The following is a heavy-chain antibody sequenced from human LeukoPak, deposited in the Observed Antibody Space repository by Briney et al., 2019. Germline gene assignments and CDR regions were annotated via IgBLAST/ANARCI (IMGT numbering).Heavy chain of an antibody. Sequence: SETLSLTCTISGGSISSYYWSWIRQPPGKGLEWIGYIYYTGSTNHNPSLKSRVTISVDTSKNQFSLKLSSVTAADTAVYYCARVETSGYSDYWGQGTLVTVSS. CDR2: IYYTGST. J-gene: IGHJ4*02. D-gene: IGHD5-12*01. CDR3: ARVETSGYSDY. CDR1: GGSISSYY. V-gene: IGHV4-59*12.